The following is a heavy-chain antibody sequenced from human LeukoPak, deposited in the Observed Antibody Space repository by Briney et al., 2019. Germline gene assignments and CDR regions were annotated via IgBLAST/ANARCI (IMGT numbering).Heavy chain of an antibody. D-gene: IGHD4/OR15-4a*01. CDR1: GFTFSNFG. Sequence: PGGSLRLSCAASGFTFSNFGMSWVRQAPGKGLEWVSVISGSGGSTYYADSVKGRFTISRDNSKNTLYLQMNSLRADDTAVYYCAKSGLSRFDYWGQGTLVTVSS. CDR2: ISGSGGST. CDR3: AKSGLSRFDY. V-gene: IGHV3-23*01. J-gene: IGHJ4*02.